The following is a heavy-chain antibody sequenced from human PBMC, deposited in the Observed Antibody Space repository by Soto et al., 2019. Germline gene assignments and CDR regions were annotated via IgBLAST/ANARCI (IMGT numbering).Heavy chain of an antibody. Sequence: GSLRLSCAASAFTFSSYSMNRVRQAPGKGLEWVSSISSSSSYIYYADSVKGRFTISRDNAKNSLYLQMNSLRAEDTAVYYCARDGEMATRGSRTPYYFDYWGQGTLVTVSS. D-gene: IGHD5-12*01. J-gene: IGHJ4*02. CDR2: ISSSSSYI. CDR3: ARDGEMATRGSRTPYYFDY. CDR1: AFTFSSYS. V-gene: IGHV3-21*01.